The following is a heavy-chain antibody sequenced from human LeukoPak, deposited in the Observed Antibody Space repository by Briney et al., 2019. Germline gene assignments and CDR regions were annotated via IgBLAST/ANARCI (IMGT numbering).Heavy chain of an antibody. D-gene: IGHD2-2*01. V-gene: IGHV4-59*01. CDR1: GGSISSYY. J-gene: IGHJ6*02. CDR3: ARVVVPAAMGGMDV. CDR2: IYYSGST. Sequence: SETLSLTCTVAGGSISSYYWSWVRQPPGKGLEWTGYIYYSGSTNYNPSLKSRVTISVDTSKNQFSLKLSSVTAADTAVYYCARVVVPAAMGGMDVWGQGTTVTVSS.